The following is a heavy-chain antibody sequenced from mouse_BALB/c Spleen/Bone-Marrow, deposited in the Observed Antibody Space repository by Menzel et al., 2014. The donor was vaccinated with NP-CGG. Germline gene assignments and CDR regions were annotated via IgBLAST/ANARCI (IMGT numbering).Heavy chain of an antibody. CDR1: GFTFSTYA. V-gene: IGHV5-9-1*01. J-gene: IGHJ1*01. Sequence: EVMLVESGGGFAKPGVSLPLSCASSGFTFSTYAMSWVRQTPAKRLAWVATILSSGSYTYYPDSVKGRFTISRDNAKNALYLQMRRRRAEETAMFYWSRMRRITTYVDVWGEGTTVNVST. CDR2: ILSSGSYT. CDR3: SRMRRITTYVDV. D-gene: IGHD2-4*01.